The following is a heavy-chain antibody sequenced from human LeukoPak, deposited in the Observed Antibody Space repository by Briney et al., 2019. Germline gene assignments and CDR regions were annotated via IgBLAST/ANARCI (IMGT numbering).Heavy chain of an antibody. CDR3: ARGTEGDGYNLDY. CDR2: INHRGGT. Sequence: SETLSLTCAVYGGSFSGYYWSWIRQPPGKGLEWIGEINHRGGTNYNPSLKSRVTMSVDTSTNQFSLKLISVTAADTAVYYCARGTEGDGYNLDYWGQGILVTVSS. D-gene: IGHD5-24*01. J-gene: IGHJ4*02. CDR1: GGSFSGYY. V-gene: IGHV4-34*01.